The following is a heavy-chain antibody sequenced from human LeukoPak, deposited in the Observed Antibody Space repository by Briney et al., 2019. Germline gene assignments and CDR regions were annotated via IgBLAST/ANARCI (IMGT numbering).Heavy chain of an antibody. CDR2: ITDSGGSA. CDR3: AKGGLGQASGLDV. J-gene: IGHJ6*02. D-gene: IGHD3-10*01. V-gene: IGHV3-23*01. Sequence: GGSLRLSCAASGFTFDDYAMTWVRQAPGKGLEYISSITDSGGSAYYADSVKGRFTLSRDNSRDTLYLHLNSLRAEDTALYYCAKGGLGQASGLDVWGQGTTVIVSS. CDR1: GFTFDDYA.